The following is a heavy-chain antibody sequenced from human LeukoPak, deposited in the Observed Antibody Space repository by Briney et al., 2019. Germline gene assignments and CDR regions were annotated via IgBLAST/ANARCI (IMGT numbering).Heavy chain of an antibody. V-gene: IGHV1-18*01. J-gene: IGHJ4*02. D-gene: IGHD1-20*01. Sequence: GASVKVSCKASGYTFTTYGITWVRQAPGQGLEWMGWISPYNGNTNYAQKLQGRVTMTTDTSTSTAYMELRSLRSDDTAVYYCARRVTGTTFGLDYWGQGTLVTVSS. CDR1: GYTFTTYG. CDR3: ARRVTGTTFGLDY. CDR2: ISPYNGNT.